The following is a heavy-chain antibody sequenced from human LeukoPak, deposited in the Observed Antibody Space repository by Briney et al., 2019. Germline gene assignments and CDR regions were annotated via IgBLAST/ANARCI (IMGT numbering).Heavy chain of an antibody. D-gene: IGHD1-26*01. CDR3: ARGRSLPPDY. V-gene: IGHV4-34*01. CDR2: INHSGST. J-gene: IGHJ4*02. Sequence: SETLSLTCAVYGGSFSGYYWSWIRQPPGKGLEWIGEINHSGSTNYNPSLKSRVTISVDTSKNQFSLKLSSVTAADTAVYYCARGRSLPPDYGGQGTLVTVSS. CDR1: GGSFSGYY.